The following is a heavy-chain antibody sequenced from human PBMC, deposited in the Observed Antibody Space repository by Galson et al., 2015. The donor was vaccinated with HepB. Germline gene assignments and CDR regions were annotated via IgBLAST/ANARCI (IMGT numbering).Heavy chain of an antibody. CDR2: IKQDGSEK. D-gene: IGHD3-10*01. CDR1: GFTFSSYW. J-gene: IGHJ5*02. CDR3: ARDESLWFGEPYGRFDP. V-gene: IGHV3-7*03. Sequence: SLRLSCAASGFTFSSYWMSWVRQAPGKGLEWVANIKQDGSEKYYVDSVKGRFTISRDNAKNSLYLQMNNLRAEDTAVYYCARDESLWFGEPYGRFDPWGQGTLVTVSS.